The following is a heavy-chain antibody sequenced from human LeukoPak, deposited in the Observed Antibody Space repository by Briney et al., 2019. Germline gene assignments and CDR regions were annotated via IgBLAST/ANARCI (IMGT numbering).Heavy chain of an antibody. CDR2: TYYRSKWYN. D-gene: IGHD2-2*01. V-gene: IGHV6-1*01. Sequence: SQTLSLTCAISGDSVSSNSANWNWIRQSPSRDLEWLGRTYYRSKWYNEYAVSVKSRITINPDTSKNQFSLQLNSVTPEDTAVYYCAGSHSSTWYPDCWGQGTLVTVSS. CDR3: AGSHSSTWYPDC. J-gene: IGHJ4*02. CDR1: GDSVSSNSAN.